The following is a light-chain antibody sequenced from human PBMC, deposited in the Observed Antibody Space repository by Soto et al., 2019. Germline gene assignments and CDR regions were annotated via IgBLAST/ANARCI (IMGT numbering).Light chain of an antibody. V-gene: IGKV3-11*01. J-gene: IGKJ1*01. CDR1: QTVNSR. CDR3: HQRQSWPRT. Sequence: DIVLTQSPATLSSSPGERATLSCRASQTVNSRLAWYQHKPGQAPRLLIYHTSNRATGIPARFSGSGSGTDFTLTISSLEPEDFAVYYCHQRQSWPRTFGQGTKVEIK. CDR2: HTS.